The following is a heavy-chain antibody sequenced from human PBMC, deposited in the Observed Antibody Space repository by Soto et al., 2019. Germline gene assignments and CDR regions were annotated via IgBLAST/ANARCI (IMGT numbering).Heavy chain of an antibody. V-gene: IGHV3-23*01. CDR1: GFTFSSYA. D-gene: IGHD3-10*01. Sequence: GGSLRLSCAASGFTFSSYAMSWVRQAPGKGLEWVSAISGSGGSTYYADSVKGRFTISRDNSKNTLYLQMNSLRAEDTAVYYCAKASYGSGSYYFPDMAFDIWGQGTMVTVSS. CDR2: ISGSGGST. CDR3: AKASYGSGSYYFPDMAFDI. J-gene: IGHJ3*02.